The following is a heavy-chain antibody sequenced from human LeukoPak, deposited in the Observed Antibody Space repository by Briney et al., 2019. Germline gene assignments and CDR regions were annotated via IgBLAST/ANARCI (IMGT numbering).Heavy chain of an antibody. Sequence: SVKVSCKASGGTFSSYAISWVRQAPGQGLEWMGRIIPIFGTANYAQKFQGRVTITTDESTSTAYMELSSLRSEDTAVYYCARDQYDSSGYYYYWGQRTLVTVSS. CDR2: IIPIFGTA. CDR1: GGTFSSYA. J-gene: IGHJ4*02. CDR3: ARDQYDSSGYYYY. V-gene: IGHV1-69*05. D-gene: IGHD3-22*01.